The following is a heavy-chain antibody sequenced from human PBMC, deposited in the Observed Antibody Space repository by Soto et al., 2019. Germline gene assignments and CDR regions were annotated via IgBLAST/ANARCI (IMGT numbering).Heavy chain of an antibody. Sequence: RLSCAASGFPFSSYSMNWVRQAPGKGLEWVSSISSSSSYIYYADSVKGRFTISRDNAKNSLYLQMNSLRAEDTAVYYCARVRKNYYGSGSYWFDYWGQGTLVTVSS. CDR1: GFPFSSYS. V-gene: IGHV3-21*01. CDR2: ISSSSSYI. CDR3: ARVRKNYYGSGSYWFDY. D-gene: IGHD3-10*01. J-gene: IGHJ4*02.